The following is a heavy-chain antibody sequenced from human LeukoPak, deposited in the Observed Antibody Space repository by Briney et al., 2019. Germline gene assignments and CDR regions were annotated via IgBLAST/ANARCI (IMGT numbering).Heavy chain of an antibody. CDR1: GFTFSDHA. D-gene: IGHD6-19*01. CDR3: VRDNLENQWLERSY. V-gene: IGHV3-11*04. CDR2: ISASETSI. Sequence: GSLRLSCAASGFTFSDHAISWVRQAPGKGLEWVSQISASETSIKYADSVRGRFTISRDNVKNSVYLQMNSLRAEDTAIYYCVRDNLENQWLERSYWGQGTLVTVSS. J-gene: IGHJ4*02.